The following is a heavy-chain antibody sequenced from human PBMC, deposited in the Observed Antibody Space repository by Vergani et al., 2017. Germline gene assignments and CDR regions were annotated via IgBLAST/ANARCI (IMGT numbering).Heavy chain of an antibody. CDR2: ISGDGGST. CDR1: GFTVSSNY. Sequence: EVQLVESGGGLVQPGGSLRLSCAASGFTVSSNYMSWVRQAPGKGLEWVSLISGDGGSTYYADSVKGRFTISRDNSKNALYLQMNSLRTEDTALYYCAKDLDGSSWYGYLDYWGQGTLVTVSS. V-gene: IGHV3-43*02. D-gene: IGHD6-13*01. CDR3: AKDLDGSSWYGYLDY. J-gene: IGHJ4*02.